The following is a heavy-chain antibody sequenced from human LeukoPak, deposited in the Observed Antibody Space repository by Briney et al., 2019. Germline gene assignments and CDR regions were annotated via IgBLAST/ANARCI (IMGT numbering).Heavy chain of an antibody. CDR1: GYTFTNFD. V-gene: IGHV1-8*01. D-gene: IGHD2-2*01. CDR3: ARAPMGTAALY. Sequence: ASVKVSCKASGYTFTNFDINWVRQAPGQGLEWMGWVNPVTSNAGSAQKFQGRVTLTRDTSISTAYMELSSLTSDDTAFYYCARAPMGTAALYWGQGTLVTVSP. CDR2: VNPVTSNA. J-gene: IGHJ4*02.